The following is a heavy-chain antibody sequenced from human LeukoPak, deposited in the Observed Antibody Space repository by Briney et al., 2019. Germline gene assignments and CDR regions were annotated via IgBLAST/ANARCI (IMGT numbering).Heavy chain of an antibody. V-gene: IGHV3-30-3*01. Sequence: GGSLRLSCAASGFTFSSYAMYWVRQAPGKGLEWVAVISYDGSNKYYADSVKGRFTISRDNSKNTLYLQMNSLRVEDTAVYYCARGHSRGSGSYSQELDYWGQGTLVTVSS. J-gene: IGHJ4*02. D-gene: IGHD3-10*01. CDR3: ARGHSRGSGSYSQELDY. CDR2: ISYDGSNK. CDR1: GFTFSSYA.